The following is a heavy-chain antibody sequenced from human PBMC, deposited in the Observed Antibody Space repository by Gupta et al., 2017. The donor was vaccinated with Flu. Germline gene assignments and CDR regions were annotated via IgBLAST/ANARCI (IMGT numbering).Heavy chain of an antibody. J-gene: IGHJ4*02. CDR2: ISYDGSNK. CDR1: GFTFGSYA. Sequence: QVQLVESGGGVVQPGRSLRLSCAASGFTFGSYAMHWVRQAPGKGLEWVAVISYDGSNKYYADSVKSRFTISRDNSKNNMYLQMNSLRAEDTAVYYCARTSSFDYWGQGTLVTVSS. CDR3: ARTSSFDY. V-gene: IGHV3-30-3*01.